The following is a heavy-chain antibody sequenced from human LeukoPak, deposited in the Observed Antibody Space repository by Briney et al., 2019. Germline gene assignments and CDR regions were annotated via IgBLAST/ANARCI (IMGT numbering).Heavy chain of an antibody. V-gene: IGHV4-39*01. J-gene: IGHJ4*02. Sequence: PPGTLSLTCTVSGVSISSSSYYWGWIRQPPGKGLEWIGSIYYSGSTYYNPSLKSRVTISVDTSKNQFSLKLSSVTAADTAVYYCARQIKGRAVAGNFDYWGQGTLVTVSS. CDR2: IYYSGST. CDR1: GVSISSSSYY. CDR3: ARQIKGRAVAGNFDY. D-gene: IGHD6-19*01.